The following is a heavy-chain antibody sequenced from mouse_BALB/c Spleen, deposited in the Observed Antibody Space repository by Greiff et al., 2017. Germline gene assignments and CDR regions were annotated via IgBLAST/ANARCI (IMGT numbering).Heavy chain of an antibody. Sequence: EVNVVESGGGLVKPGGSLKLSCAASGFTFSSYAMSWVRQTPEKRLEWVASISSGGSTYYPDSVKGRFTISRDNARNILYLQMSRLRSEDTAMYYCARHEVHYGSSPAWFAYWGEGTLVTVSA. CDR1: GFTFSSYA. CDR3: ARHEVHYGSSPAWFAY. D-gene: IGHD1-1*01. CDR2: ISSGGST. V-gene: IGHV5-6-5*01. J-gene: IGHJ3*01.